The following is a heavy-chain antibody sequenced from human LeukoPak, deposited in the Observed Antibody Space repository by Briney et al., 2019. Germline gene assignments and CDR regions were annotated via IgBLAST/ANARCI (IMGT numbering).Heavy chain of an antibody. CDR1: EFTFRSYD. CDR3: ARDGYSSSWYTNWFDP. CDR2: ISYDGSNK. Sequence: GGSLRLSCVASEFTFRSYDMHWVRQAPGKGLEWVAVISYDGSNKYYADSVKGRFTISRDNSKNTLYLQMNSLRAEDTAVYYCARDGYSSSWYTNWFDPWGQGTLVTVSS. D-gene: IGHD6-13*01. J-gene: IGHJ5*02. V-gene: IGHV3-30*03.